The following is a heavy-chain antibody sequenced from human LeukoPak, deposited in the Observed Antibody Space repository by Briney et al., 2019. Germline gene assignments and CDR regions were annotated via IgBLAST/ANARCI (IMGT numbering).Heavy chain of an antibody. V-gene: IGHV3-7*01. Sequence: GGSLRLSCAASGFTLSSYCMSWVRQAPGKGLEWVANIKQDGTEKYNVDSVKGRFTISRDSAKNSLYLQMNSLRAEDTAVYYCARGERYYDIMTSYFSDYYYHYMGVWGKGTTVTVSS. CDR2: IKQDGTEK. CDR3: ARGERYYDIMTSYFSDYYYHYMGV. CDR1: GFTLSSYC. D-gene: IGHD3-9*01. J-gene: IGHJ6*03.